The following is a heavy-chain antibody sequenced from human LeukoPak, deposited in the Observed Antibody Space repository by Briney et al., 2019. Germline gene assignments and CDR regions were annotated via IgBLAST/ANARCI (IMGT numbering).Heavy chain of an antibody. CDR1: GGSISSSSYY. J-gene: IGHJ5*02. D-gene: IGHD2-15*01. V-gene: IGHV4-39*01. CDR3: ARPGYCSGGSCFNVGWFDP. CDR2: IYYSGST. Sequence: LETLSLTCTVSGGSISSSSYYWGWIRQPPGKGLEWIGSIYYSGSTYYNPSLKSRVTISVDTSKNQFSLKLSSVTAADTAVYYCARPGYCSGGSCFNVGWFDPWGQGTLVTVSS.